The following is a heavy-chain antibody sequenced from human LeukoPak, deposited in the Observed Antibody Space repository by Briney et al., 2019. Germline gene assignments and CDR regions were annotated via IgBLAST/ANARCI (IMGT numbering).Heavy chain of an antibody. J-gene: IGHJ4*02. CDR3: ASRYGSGSYGFDF. CDR2: YYYGGST. V-gene: IGHV4-59*01. Sequence: SETLSLTCTVSGASISNYYWTWIRQPPGKGLEWIGYYYYGGSTDYNPSLKSRVTISVDTFKNQFSLKRSSVTAADTAVYYCASRYGSGSYGFDFWGQGTLVTVSS. D-gene: IGHD3-10*01. CDR1: GASISNYY.